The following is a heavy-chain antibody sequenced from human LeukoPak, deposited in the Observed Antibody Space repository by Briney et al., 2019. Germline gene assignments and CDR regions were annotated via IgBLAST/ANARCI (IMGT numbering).Heavy chain of an antibody. CDR1: GFTFSSYS. Sequence: GGSLRLSCAASGFTFSSYSMNWVRQAPGKGLEWVSSISSSSSYIYYADSVKGRFTISRDNAKNSLYLQMNSLRAEDTAVYYCARVLGYCSGGSCYDYWGQGTLVTVSS. CDR3: ARVLGYCSGGSCYDY. J-gene: IGHJ4*02. D-gene: IGHD2-15*01. CDR2: ISSSSSYI. V-gene: IGHV3-21*01.